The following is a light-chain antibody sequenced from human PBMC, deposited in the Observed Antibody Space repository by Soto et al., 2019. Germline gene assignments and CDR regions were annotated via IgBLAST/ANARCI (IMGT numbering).Light chain of an antibody. V-gene: IGKV1-33*01. CDR2: DAS. CDR3: QQYENLPLT. CDR1: QDIRNY. Sequence: DIQMTQSPSSLSASVGDRVTITCQASQDIRNYLNWYQQKPGKAPKLLIYDASNLETGIPSRFSGSGSGTDFTFTISSLQPEDIATYYCQQYENLPLTFGGGTKVDIK. J-gene: IGKJ4*01.